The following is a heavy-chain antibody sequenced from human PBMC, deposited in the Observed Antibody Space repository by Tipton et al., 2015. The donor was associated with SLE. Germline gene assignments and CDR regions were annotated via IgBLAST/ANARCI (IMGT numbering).Heavy chain of an antibody. J-gene: IGHJ6*02. D-gene: IGHD3-3*01. CDR1: GFTFSSYS. V-gene: IGHV3-21*03. Sequence: SLRLSCAASGFTFSSYSMNWVRQAPGKGLEWLSSVSSRSSYIYYADSVQGRFTISRDDAKNSLYLQMNSLRAGDTAIYYCARGSVTISGLIILPGMDVWGQGTTVTVSS. CDR3: ARGSVTISGLIILPGMDV. CDR2: VSSRSSYI.